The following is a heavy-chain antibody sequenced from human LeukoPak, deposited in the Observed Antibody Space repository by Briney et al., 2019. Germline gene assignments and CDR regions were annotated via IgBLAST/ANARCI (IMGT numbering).Heavy chain of an antibody. CDR2: IRNKANNYAT. CDR1: GFTFSGSA. V-gene: IGHV3-73*01. D-gene: IGHD5-12*01. CDR3: TGGYSGYSDWYFDL. J-gene: IGHJ2*01. Sequence: GSLRLSCAASGFTFSGSAIHWVRQASGKGLEWVGRIRNKANNYATTYTASVKGRFTISRDDSKNTAYLQMNSLKIEDTAMYYCTGGYSGYSDWYFDLWGRGTLATVSS.